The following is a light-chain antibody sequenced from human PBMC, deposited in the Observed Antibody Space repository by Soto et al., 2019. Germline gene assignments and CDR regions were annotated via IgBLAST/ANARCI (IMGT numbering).Light chain of an antibody. CDR2: AAS. CDR3: QKYDSAPHT. CDR1: QGISNS. V-gene: IGKV1-27*01. J-gene: IGKJ2*01. Sequence: DIQMTQSPSSLSASVGDRVTITCRASQGISNSLAWYQQKPGKVPKLLMYAASTLQSGVPSRFSGSVSGTDFTLTISSLHPEDVATYYCQKYDSAPHTFGHGTKLAIK.